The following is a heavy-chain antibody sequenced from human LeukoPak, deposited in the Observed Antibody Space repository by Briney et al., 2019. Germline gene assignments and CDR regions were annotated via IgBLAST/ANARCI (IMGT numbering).Heavy chain of an antibody. CDR1: GFSLSSSGVG. CDR3: AHSGALECSSTSCYRRFDY. CDR2: IFWDDDR. Sequence: SGPTLVNPTQTLTLTCTFSGFSLSSSGVGVGWIRQPPGKALEWLALIFWDDDRLYSPSLKSRLSITKDTSKNQVVLTMTNMDPVDTATYYCAHSGALECSSTSCYRRFDYWGQGTLVTVSS. V-gene: IGHV2-5*02. J-gene: IGHJ4*02. D-gene: IGHD2-2*01.